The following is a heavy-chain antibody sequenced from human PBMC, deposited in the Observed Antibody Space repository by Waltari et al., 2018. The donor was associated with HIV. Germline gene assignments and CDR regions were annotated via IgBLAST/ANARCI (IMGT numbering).Heavy chain of an antibody. J-gene: IGHJ2*01. CDR3: ARVPLYSSSSVVAYFDL. CDR2: INAGNGNT. Sequence: QVQLVQSGAEVKKPGASVKVSCKASGYTFTSYAMHWVRQAPGQRLEWMGWINAGNGNTKYSQKFQGRVTITRDTSASTAYMELSSLRSEDTAVYYCARVPLYSSSSVVAYFDLWGRGTLVTVSS. V-gene: IGHV1-3*01. D-gene: IGHD6-6*01. CDR1: GYTFTSYA.